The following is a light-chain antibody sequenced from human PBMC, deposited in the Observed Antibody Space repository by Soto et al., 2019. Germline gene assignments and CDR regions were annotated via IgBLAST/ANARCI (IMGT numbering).Light chain of an antibody. V-gene: IGKV3D-20*02. J-gene: IGKJ5*01. CDR3: HQRYNWPRVT. Sequence: EIVLTQSPGTLSLFPGERATLSCRASQSVSRTYLAWYQQKPVQAPRLLIYATSSRATGIPDRFSGSGSGTDFTLTISRLEPDDFAVYFCHQRYNWPRVTFGQGTRLEIK. CDR1: QSVSRTY. CDR2: ATS.